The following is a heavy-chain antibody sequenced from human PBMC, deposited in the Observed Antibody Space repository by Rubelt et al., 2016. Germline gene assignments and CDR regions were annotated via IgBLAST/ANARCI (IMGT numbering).Heavy chain of an antibody. D-gene: IGHD5-18*01. CDR2: ITSDGSTT. V-gene: IGHV3-74*02. CDR1: GFTFSSYW. CDR3: ARAPPGYSYGTA. J-gene: IGHJ5*02. Sequence: EVQLLESGGGLVQPGGSLRLSCAASGFTFSSYWMHWVRQAPGKGLVWVSRITSDGSTTIYADFVKGRFTISRDDSKTTLYLQMNSLRAEDTAVYYCARAPPGYSYGTAWGQGTLVTVSS.